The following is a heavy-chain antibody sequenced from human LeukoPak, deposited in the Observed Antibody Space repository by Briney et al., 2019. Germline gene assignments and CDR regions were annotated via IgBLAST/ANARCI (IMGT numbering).Heavy chain of an antibody. CDR1: GFTFSNYG. J-gene: IGHJ6*02. V-gene: IGHV3-23*01. Sequence: GGSLRLSCAASGFTFSNYGMNWVRQAPGKGLEWVSGISNSGGTTYYAGSVKGRFTISRDNSKNTLYLQMNSLRAEDTAVYYCAKDFSSWGPSGMDVWGQGTTVTVSS. CDR2: ISNSGGTT. D-gene: IGHD1-26*01. CDR3: AKDFSSWGPSGMDV.